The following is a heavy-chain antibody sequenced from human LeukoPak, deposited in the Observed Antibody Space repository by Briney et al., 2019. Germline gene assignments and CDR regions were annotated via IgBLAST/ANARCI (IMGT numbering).Heavy chain of an antibody. J-gene: IGHJ4*02. D-gene: IGHD3-9*01. CDR1: GFTFSNAW. Sequence: NPGGSLRLSCAGSGFTFSNAWMSWVRQAPGKGLEWVGRIKSRADGGTTDYAAPVKGRFTISRDDSKNTLWLQMNSLKTEDTAVYYCTADHSYHDIFYWSQGALVTVSS. CDR3: TADHSYHDIFY. CDR2: IKSRADGGTT. V-gene: IGHV3-15*01.